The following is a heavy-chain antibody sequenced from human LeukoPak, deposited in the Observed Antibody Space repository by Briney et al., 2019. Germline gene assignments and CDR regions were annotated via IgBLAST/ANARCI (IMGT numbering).Heavy chain of an antibody. V-gene: IGHV3-23*01. CDR1: GFTFSYYD. CDR3: AKRGNPAVGHHHLDV. Sequence: GGSLRLSCAASGFTFSYYDMSWVRQAPGKGLEWVASITLSGGSTFYADSVKGRFTISRDNSKNTLYLQMNSLSAEDTAVYYCAKRGNPAVGHHHLDVWGEGTTVSVSS. CDR2: ITLSGGST. D-gene: IGHD2-2*01. J-gene: IGHJ6*04.